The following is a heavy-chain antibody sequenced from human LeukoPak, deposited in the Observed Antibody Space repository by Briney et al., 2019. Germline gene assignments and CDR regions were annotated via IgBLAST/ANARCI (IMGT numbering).Heavy chain of an antibody. CDR3: ARVFRQWLDHDAFDI. Sequence: GRSLRLSCAASGFTFSSYGMHWVRQAPGKGLEWVAVIWYDGSNKYYADSVKGRFTISRDNSKNTLYLQMNSLRAEDTVVYYCARVFRQWLDHDAFDIWGQGTMVTVSS. V-gene: IGHV3-33*01. CDR1: GFTFSSYG. CDR2: IWYDGSNK. D-gene: IGHD6-19*01. J-gene: IGHJ3*02.